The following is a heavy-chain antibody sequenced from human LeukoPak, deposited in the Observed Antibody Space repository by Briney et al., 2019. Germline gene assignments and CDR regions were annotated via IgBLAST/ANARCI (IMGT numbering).Heavy chain of an antibody. J-gene: IGHJ4*02. CDR1: GYSFTSYW. CDR3: ARRVAVTGAVGYYFDY. D-gene: IGHD6-19*01. Sequence: GESLKISCKGSGYSFTSYWIGWVRQMPGKGLEWMGIIYPGDSDTRYSPSFQGQVTISADKSISTAYLQWSSLKASDTAMYCCARRVAVTGAVGYYFDYWGQGTLVTVSS. V-gene: IGHV5-51*01. CDR2: IYPGDSDT.